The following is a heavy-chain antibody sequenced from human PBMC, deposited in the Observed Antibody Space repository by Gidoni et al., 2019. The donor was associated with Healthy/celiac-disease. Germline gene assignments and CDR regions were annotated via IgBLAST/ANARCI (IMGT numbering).Heavy chain of an antibody. CDR3: ARGLEGGPPFNWFDP. CDR1: GFTFSSYG. CDR2: ICCDESNK. J-gene: IGHJ5*02. D-gene: IGHD2-15*01. V-gene: IGHV3-33*01. Sequence: QVQLVVCGGGVVQPGRSLRLSCAASGFTFSSYGMHWVRQAPGKGLEWVAVICCDESNKYYADYVKGRFTISRDNSKNTLYLQRNSLRAEDTAVYYCARGLEGGPPFNWFDPWGQGTLVTVSS.